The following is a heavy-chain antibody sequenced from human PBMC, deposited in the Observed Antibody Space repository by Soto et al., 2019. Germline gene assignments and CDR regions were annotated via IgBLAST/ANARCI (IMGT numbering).Heavy chain of an antibody. J-gene: IGHJ4*02. Sequence: QITLKESGPTLVRPTQTLTLTCAFSGFPLSTSGVGVGWIRQPPGKALEWLAVIYWDDSKHYSPSLRSRLTITKDTPKNQVVLTMTNMDPMDTGTYYCAHKGPEDWPLDYWGQGTLVTVSS. CDR3: AHKGPEDWPLDY. CDR1: GFPLSTSGVG. V-gene: IGHV2-5*02. CDR2: IYWDDSK. D-gene: IGHD3-9*01.